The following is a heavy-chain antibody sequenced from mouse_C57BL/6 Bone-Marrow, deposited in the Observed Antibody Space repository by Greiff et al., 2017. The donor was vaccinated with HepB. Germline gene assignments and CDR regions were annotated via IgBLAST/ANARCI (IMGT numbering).Heavy chain of an antibody. CDR2: ISYDGSN. V-gene: IGHV3-6*01. D-gene: IGHD2-3*01. Sequence: EVQLVESGPGLVKPSQSLSLTCSVTGYSITSGYYWNWIRQFPGNKLEWMGYISYDGSNNYNPSLKNRISITRDTSKNQFFLKLNSVTTEDTATYDCALMVTTGYFDYWGQGTTLTVSS. CDR1: GYSITSGYY. J-gene: IGHJ2*01. CDR3: ALMVTTGYFDY.